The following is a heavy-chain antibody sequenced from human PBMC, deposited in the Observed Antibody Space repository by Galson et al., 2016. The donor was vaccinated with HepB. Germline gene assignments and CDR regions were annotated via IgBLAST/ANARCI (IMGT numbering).Heavy chain of an antibody. J-gene: IGHJ3*02. CDR1: GDSINKYY. CDR2: IYYSGST. D-gene: IGHD4/OR15-4a*01. CDR3: ARDYGGDAFDI. V-gene: IGHV4-59*01. Sequence: SETLSLTCTVSGDSINKYYWHWIRQPPGKGLEWIGYIYYSGSTRYNPSLKSRVTISVDTSKKQFSLNLIYVTAADTAVYYCARDYGGDAFDIWGQGTMVTVSS.